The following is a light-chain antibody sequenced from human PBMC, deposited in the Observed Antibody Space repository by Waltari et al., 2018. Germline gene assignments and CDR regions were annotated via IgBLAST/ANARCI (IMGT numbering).Light chain of an antibody. Sequence: QSALTQPASVSGSPGQSITISCPGSSSHIGAYNFVSWYQQHPGKAPQLMIYDVSKRPSGVSNRYSGSKSGNTASLTIYGLQVEDEADYFCSSYTTTNIVVFGGGTELTVL. CDR2: DVS. CDR1: SSHIGAYNF. V-gene: IGLV2-14*01. J-gene: IGLJ2*01. CDR3: SSYTTTNIVV.